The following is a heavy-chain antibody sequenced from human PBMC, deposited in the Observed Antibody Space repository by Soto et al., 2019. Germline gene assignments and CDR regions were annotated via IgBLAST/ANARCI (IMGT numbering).Heavy chain of an antibody. Sequence: QVRLEESGPGLVKPSETLSLICSVSDGSVNNANYFWNWIRHHPENGLEWIGYIYYSGSTRYNPSFKTRATLSIDTSKNQFSLRLNSVTVADTAVYFCARDADYGGSRGGMDVWGRGTTVTVSS. CDR1: DGSVNNANYF. D-gene: IGHD4-17*01. CDR2: IYYSGST. V-gene: IGHV4-31*03. CDR3: ARDADYGGSRGGMDV. J-gene: IGHJ6*02.